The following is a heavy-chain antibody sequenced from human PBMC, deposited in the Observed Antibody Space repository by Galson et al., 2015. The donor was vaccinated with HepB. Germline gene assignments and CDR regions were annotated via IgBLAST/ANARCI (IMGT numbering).Heavy chain of an antibody. CDR1: DSTFSSYT. D-gene: IGHD3-22*01. Sequence: SLRLSCAASDSTFSSYTMNWVRQTPGKGLQWISYISTNGATIHYADSVKGRFTIARDNAKNTMWLQMNSLRAEDTAVYYCATTKFRSGAYWTFDIWGQGTLVTVSS. CDR3: ATTKFRSGAYWTFDI. CDR2: ISTNGATI. J-gene: IGHJ3*02. V-gene: IGHV3-48*04.